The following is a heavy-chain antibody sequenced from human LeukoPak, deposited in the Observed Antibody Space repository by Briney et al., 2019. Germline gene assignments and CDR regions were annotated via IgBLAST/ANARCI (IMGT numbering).Heavy chain of an antibody. CDR1: GYSFTTYG. Sequence: ASVKVSCKASGYSFTTYGINWVRQAPGQGLEWMGWISGYNGDTSYAERLQGRVTMTTETSTSTAYMELRSLRSDDTAMYYCARCIPTGNMGDYWGQAILVTVSS. V-gene: IGHV1-18*01. CDR2: ISGYNGDT. J-gene: IGHJ4*02. D-gene: IGHD1-1*01. CDR3: ARCIPTGNMGDY.